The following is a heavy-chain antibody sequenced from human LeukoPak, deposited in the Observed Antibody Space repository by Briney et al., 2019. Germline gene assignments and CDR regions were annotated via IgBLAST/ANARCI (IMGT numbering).Heavy chain of an antibody. CDR3: ARDASDIVVVPAAIGFDP. J-gene: IGHJ5*02. Sequence: ASVKVSCKASGYTFTGYYMDWVRQAPGQGLEWMGWINPNSGGTNYAQKFQGRVTMTRDTCISTAYMELSRLRSDDTAVYYWARDASDIVVVPAAIGFDPWGQGTLVTVSS. D-gene: IGHD2-2*01. CDR1: GYTFTGYY. V-gene: IGHV1-2*02. CDR2: INPNSGGT.